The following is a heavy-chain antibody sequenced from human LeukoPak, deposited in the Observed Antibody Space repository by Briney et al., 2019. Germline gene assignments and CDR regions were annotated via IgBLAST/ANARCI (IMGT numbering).Heavy chain of an antibody. D-gene: IGHD2-2*02. CDR1: GVSISNYY. J-gene: IGHJ4*02. CDR3: ARVYTSWSFVY. V-gene: IGHV4-59*01. CDR2: VYYSGNT. Sequence: SETLSLTCSVSGVSISNYYWTWIRQPPAKGLEWVGYVYYSGNTNYNPSLKSRVPISVDTSKNQFSLRLTSVTAADTAVNYCARVYTSWSFVYWGEGNLVTVSS.